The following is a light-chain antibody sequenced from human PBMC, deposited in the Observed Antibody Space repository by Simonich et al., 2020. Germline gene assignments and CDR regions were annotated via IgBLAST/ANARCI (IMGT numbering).Light chain of an antibody. V-gene: IGKV3-15*01. CDR2: GAS. CDR1: QSFSSN. J-gene: IGKJ1*01. CDR3: QQYNNWWT. Sequence: EIVMTQSPATLSVSPGERATLSCRASQSFSSNLAWYQRKPGQAPRLLIYGASTRATGSPARFSGSGSGTEFTLTISSMQSEEFAVYYCQQYNNWWTFGQGTKVEIK.